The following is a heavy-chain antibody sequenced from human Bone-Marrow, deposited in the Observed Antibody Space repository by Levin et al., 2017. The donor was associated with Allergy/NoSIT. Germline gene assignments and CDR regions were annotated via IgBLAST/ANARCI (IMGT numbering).Heavy chain of an antibody. CDR2: MNAANGNS. J-gene: IGHJ4*02. D-gene: IGHD3-10*01. Sequence: ASVKVSCKASGYTSTDYVIHWVRQAPGQSLEWMGWMNAANGNSKNPQKFQGRVTMTRDTSANTAYMELSSLTSEDTGLYFCARDDGSGSHYRAFDFWGQGSLVTVSS. CDR1: GYTSTDYV. CDR3: ARDDGSGSHYRAFDF. V-gene: IGHV1-3*01.